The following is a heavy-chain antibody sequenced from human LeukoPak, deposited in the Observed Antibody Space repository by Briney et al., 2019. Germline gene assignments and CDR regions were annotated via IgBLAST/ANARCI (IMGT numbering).Heavy chain of an antibody. CDR3: AKDRTVGASYWYFDL. D-gene: IGHD4-17*01. J-gene: IGHJ2*01. V-gene: IGHV3-23*01. CDR1: GFTFSSYA. Sequence: GGSLRLSCAASGFTFSSYAMSWVRQAPGKGLEWVSAISGSGGSTYYADSVKDRFTISRDSSKNTLFLHMNTLRAEDTAIYYCAKDRTVGASYWYFDLWGRGTLVTVSS. CDR2: ISGSGGST.